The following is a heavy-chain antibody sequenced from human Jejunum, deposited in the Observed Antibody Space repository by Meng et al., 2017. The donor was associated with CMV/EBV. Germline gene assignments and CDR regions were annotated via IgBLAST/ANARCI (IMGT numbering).Heavy chain of an antibody. Sequence: VYGGSISTSGSYWGWVRQPPGKGLEWIGNIFFSGITFSNPSLKSRVTISADTSTNQFSLKLSSVTAADTAMYYCARVKYGSTNWFDPWGQGTLVTVSS. J-gene: IGHJ5*02. CDR1: GGSISTSGSY. D-gene: IGHD3-10*01. V-gene: IGHV4-39*07. CDR2: IFFSGIT. CDR3: ARVKYGSTNWFDP.